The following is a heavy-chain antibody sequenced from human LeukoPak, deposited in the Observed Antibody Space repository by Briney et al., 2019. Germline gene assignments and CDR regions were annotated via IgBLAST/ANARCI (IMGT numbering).Heavy chain of an antibody. D-gene: IGHD3-22*01. J-gene: IGHJ6*02. CDR2: ISYDGSNK. V-gene: IGHV3-30*18. CDR3: AKEGYDSSGYSGYYGMDV. CDR1: GSTLSSYG. Sequence: PGGSLRLSCAASGSTLSSYGMHWVRQAPGKGLEWVAVISYDGSNKYYADSVKGRFTISGDNSKNTLYLQMNSLRAEDTAVYYCAKEGYDSSGYSGYYGMDVWGQGTTVTVSS.